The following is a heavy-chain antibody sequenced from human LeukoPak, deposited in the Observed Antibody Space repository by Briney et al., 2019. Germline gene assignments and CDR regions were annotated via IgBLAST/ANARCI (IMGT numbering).Heavy chain of an antibody. D-gene: IGHD5-12*01. CDR3: ARDRVATSFDY. CDR1: GFTVSNNY. CDR2: ISSSGSTI. J-gene: IGHJ4*02. V-gene: IGHV3-11*01. Sequence: GGSLRLSCAASGFTVSNNYMNWVRQAPGKGLEWVSYISSSGSTIYYADSVKGRFTISRDNAKNSLYLQMNSLRAEDTAVYYCARDRVATSFDYWGQGTLVTVSS.